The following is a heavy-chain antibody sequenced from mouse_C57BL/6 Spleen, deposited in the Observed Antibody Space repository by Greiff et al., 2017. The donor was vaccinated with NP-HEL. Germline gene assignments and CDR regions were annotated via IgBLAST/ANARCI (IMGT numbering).Heavy chain of an antibody. CDR2: INPSNGGT. J-gene: IGHJ2*03. D-gene: IGHD1-1*01. Sequence: QVQLQESGTELVKPGASVKLSCKASGYTFTSYWMHWVKQRPGQGLEWIGNINPSNGGTNYNEKFKSKATLTVDTSSSTAYMQLSSRTSEVSAFFYCTSGGYGRSSRYLDYWKQGASLKVSS. CDR1: GYTFTSYW. V-gene: IGHV1-53*01. CDR3: TSGGYGRSSRYLDY.